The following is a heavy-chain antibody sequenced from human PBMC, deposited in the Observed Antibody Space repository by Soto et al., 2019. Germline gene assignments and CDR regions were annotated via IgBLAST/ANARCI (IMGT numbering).Heavy chain of an antibody. CDR2: ISHDGSRK. V-gene: IGHV3-30*18. CDR1: GFTFNSFG. J-gene: IGHJ4*02. Sequence: GGSLRLSCAASGFTFNSFGMHWVRQAPGKGLEWVTLISHDGSRKYYADSVKGRFTISRDGPKNTLYLQMNSLRADDTAIYYCAKDAYGDFGYFDCWGQGTLVTVSS. CDR3: AKDAYGDFGYFDC. D-gene: IGHD4-17*01.